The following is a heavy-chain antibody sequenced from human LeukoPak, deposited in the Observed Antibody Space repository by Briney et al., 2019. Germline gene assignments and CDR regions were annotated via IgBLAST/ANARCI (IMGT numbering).Heavy chain of an antibody. CDR2: ISSRSSYI. CDR3: AKDRLVVSGAGAFDI. Sequence: PGGSLRLSCAASGFTFSSYNMKWVRQAPGKGLEWVSSISSRSSYIFYADSVKGRFTISRDNAKKSLYLQMNSLRAEDTAVYYCAKDRLVVSGAGAFDIWGQGTVVTVSS. J-gene: IGHJ3*02. V-gene: IGHV3-21*01. D-gene: IGHD6-19*01. CDR1: GFTFSSYN.